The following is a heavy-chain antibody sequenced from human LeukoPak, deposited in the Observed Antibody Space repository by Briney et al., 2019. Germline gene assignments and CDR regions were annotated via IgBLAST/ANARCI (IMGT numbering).Heavy chain of an antibody. D-gene: IGHD1-1*01. V-gene: IGHV5-51*01. J-gene: IGHJ4*02. CDR3: ARRRGTGTTKSFDS. Sequence: GQSLKISCQGSGYSFTNYWIGWVRQMPGKGLEWMGIIYPGDSATRYSPSFQGQVPISPDNSISTAYLHGSSLKASDTAMYYCARRRGTGTTKSFDSWGQGTLVTVSS. CDR1: GYSFTNYW. CDR2: IYPGDSAT.